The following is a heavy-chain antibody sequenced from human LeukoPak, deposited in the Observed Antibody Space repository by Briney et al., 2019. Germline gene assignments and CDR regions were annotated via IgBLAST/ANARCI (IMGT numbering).Heavy chain of an antibody. V-gene: IGHV1-18*01. CDR2: ISTYSGNT. CDR1: GYTFTSYG. J-gene: IGHJ4*02. CDR3: ATDLDGSYPYYFDY. Sequence: GASVKVSCMASGYTFTSYGISWVRQAPGQGLEWMGWISTYSGNTNYAQKLQGRVTMTTDTSTSTAYMELRSLRSDDTAVYYCATDLDGSYPYYFDYWGQGTLVTVSS. D-gene: IGHD1-26*01.